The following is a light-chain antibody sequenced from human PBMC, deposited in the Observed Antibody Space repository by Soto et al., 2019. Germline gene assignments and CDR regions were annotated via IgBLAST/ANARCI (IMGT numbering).Light chain of an antibody. V-gene: IGKV1-33*01. CDR2: DAS. J-gene: IGKJ3*01. CDR1: DVITSY. CDR3: QKCDYLPI. Sequence: DIQMTQSPSSLSASVGDRVTITRPASDVITSYLNWYQHKPGKAPKLLIYDASILEAGVPSRFSGSGSGTHFTFTISSLQPEDVATYYCQKCDYLPIFGPGTTVDFK.